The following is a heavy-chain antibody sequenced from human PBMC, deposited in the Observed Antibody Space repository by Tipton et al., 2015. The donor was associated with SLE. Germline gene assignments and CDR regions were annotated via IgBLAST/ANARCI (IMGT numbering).Heavy chain of an antibody. CDR2: IYSGGTT. CDR3: VRDPGP. Sequence: SLRLSCAASGVIFSTLAMSWVRQAPGKGLEWVSVIYSGGTTYYADSVKGRFTISRDNSKNTLYLQMNSLRVEDTAVYYCVRDPGPWGQGTLVTVS. V-gene: IGHV3-53*01. CDR1: GVIFSTLA. D-gene: IGHD3-10*01. J-gene: IGHJ4*02.